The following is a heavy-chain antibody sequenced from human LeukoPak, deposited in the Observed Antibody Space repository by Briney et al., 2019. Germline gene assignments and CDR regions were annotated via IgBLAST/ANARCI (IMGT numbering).Heavy chain of an antibody. Sequence: SETLSLTCTVSGGSITSGSYYWRWIRQPAGKGLEWIERIYTSGSTNYNPSLKTRVTISLETAKNQFSLKLSSVTAADTAVYYCARHVYWGDYYGSGGNNWFDPWGQGTLVTVSS. D-gene: IGHD3-10*01. J-gene: IGHJ5*02. CDR1: GGSITSGSYY. CDR2: IYTSGST. CDR3: ARHVYWGDYYGSGGNNWFDP. V-gene: IGHV4-61*02.